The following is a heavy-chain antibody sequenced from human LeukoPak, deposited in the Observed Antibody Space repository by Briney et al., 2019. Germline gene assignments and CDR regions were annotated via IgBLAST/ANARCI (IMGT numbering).Heavy chain of an antibody. Sequence: GGSLRLSCAASGFTVSSNYMSWVRQAPGKGLEWVSVIYSGGNTYYADSVKGRFTISRDNSKNTLYLQLNSLRAEDTAVYYCARDYMLSNWGSSYYGMDVWGQGTTVTVSS. CDR1: GFTVSSNY. V-gene: IGHV3-53*01. CDR2: IYSGGNT. D-gene: IGHD7-27*01. CDR3: ARDYMLSNWGSSYYGMDV. J-gene: IGHJ6*02.